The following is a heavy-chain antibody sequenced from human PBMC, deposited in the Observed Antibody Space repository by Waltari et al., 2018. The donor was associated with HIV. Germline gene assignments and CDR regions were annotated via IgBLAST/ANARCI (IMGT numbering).Heavy chain of an antibody. D-gene: IGHD6-19*01. CDR1: GGSFKGYF. CDR2: VNYRGDT. V-gene: IGHV4-34*01. J-gene: IGHJ6*02. CDR3: ARAYNSGPTPHNYYYYGIDV. Sequence: VRLDQWGSGLLNPSQTLSLTFAVYGGSFKGYFWNWVRRTPGRGLEWIGDVNYRGDTNYTPSLKSRASLSSDTSKNQFSLRLTSLTSADSATYYCARAYNSGPTPHNYYYYGIDVWGRGTTVIVSS.